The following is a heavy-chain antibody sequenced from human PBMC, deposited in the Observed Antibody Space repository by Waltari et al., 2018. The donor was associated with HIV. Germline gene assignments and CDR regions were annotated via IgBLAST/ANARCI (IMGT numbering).Heavy chain of an antibody. CDR3: AGSVSGTVGYFDY. D-gene: IGHD6-19*01. V-gene: IGHV4-59*02. CDR2: LDYTSVT. J-gene: IGHJ4*02. Sequence: QVRLQESGPGLVKPSETLSLTCDVSGGSVNSFYWSWLRHVPGKGLEWIGYLDYTSVTDYKPSLKGRVTMSIPTSKNQFSLKLNSVTAADTAVYYCAGSVSGTVGYFDYWGPGTLVTVSS. CDR1: GGSVNSFY.